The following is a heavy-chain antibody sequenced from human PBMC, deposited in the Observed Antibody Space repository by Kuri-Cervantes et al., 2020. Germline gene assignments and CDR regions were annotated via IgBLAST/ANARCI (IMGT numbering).Heavy chain of an antibody. D-gene: IGHD1-26*01. J-gene: IGHJ6*03. V-gene: IGHV1-69*05. CDR3: ARGGSYYHPPHYYYYYYMDV. Sequence: SVKVSCKASGYTFTSYGISWVRQAPGQGLEWMGGIIPIFGTANYAQKFQGRVTITTDESTSTAYMELSSLRSEDTAVYYCARGGSYYHPPHYYYYYYMDVWGKGTTVTVSS. CDR2: IIPIFGTA. CDR1: GYTFTSYG.